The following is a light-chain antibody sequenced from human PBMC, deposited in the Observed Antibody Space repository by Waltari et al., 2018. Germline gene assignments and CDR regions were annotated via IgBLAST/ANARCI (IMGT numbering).Light chain of an antibody. CDR1: TGAVPSGSF. J-gene: IGLJ1*01. CDR3: LLFYGGAYV. Sequence: QTVVTQEPSLTVSPGGTVTLTCPSRTGAVPSGSFPTWFPTRPGQPPRSLIYSANNKHSRTPARFSGSLIGGKAALTLSGVQPEDEAEYYCLLFYGGAYVFGTGTKLTVL. V-gene: IGLV7-43*01. CDR2: SAN.